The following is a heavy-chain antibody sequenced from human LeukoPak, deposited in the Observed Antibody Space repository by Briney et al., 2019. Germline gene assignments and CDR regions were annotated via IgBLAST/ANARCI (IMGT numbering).Heavy chain of an antibody. J-gene: IGHJ4*02. D-gene: IGHD6-19*01. CDR2: ISSSGMSI. Sequence: GGSLRLSCVASGFIFNSYEMNWVRQAPGEGLEWVSFISSSGMSIYYADSVKGRFTISRDNSKNTLYLQMNSLRAEDTAVYYCASGWSFDYWGQGTLVTVSS. V-gene: IGHV3-48*03. CDR3: ASGWSFDY. CDR1: GFIFNSYE.